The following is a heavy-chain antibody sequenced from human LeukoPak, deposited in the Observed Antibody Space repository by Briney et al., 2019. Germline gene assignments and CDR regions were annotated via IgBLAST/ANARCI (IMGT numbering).Heavy chain of an antibody. CDR2: IYYSGIT. CDR3: ARLVSSSHRINYYYYYMGV. J-gene: IGHJ6*03. Sequence: PSETLSLTCTVSGAPISSSNFYWGWIRQPPGKGLEWIGTIYYSGITYHNPSLKSRLTISVDTSKNQFSLNLSSVTAADTAVYYCARLVSSSHRINYYYYYMGVWGKGTTVTVSS. CDR1: GAPISSSNFY. V-gene: IGHV4-39*01. D-gene: IGHD6-13*01.